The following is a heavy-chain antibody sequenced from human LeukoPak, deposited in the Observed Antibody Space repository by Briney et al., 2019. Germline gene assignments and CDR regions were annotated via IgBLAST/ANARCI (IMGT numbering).Heavy chain of an antibody. V-gene: IGHV1-69*05. J-gene: IGHJ3*02. CDR2: IIPIFATA. CDR3: AIVVSVLLWFGELLDDAFDI. Sequence: ASVKVSCKASGGTFNSYAISWVRQAPGQGLEWMGGIIPIFATANYAQKFQGRVTITTDESTSTAYMELSSLRSEDTAVYYCAIVVSVLLWFGELLDDAFDIWGQGTMVTVSS. D-gene: IGHD3-10*01. CDR1: GGTFNSYA.